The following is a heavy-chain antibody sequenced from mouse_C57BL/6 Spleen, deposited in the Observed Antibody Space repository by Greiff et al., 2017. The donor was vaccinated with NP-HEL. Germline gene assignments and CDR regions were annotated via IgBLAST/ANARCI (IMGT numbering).Heavy chain of an antibody. CDR2: IDPENGDT. J-gene: IGHJ3*01. D-gene: IGHD1-1*01. V-gene: IGHV14-4*01. Sequence: EVMLVESGAELVRPGASVKLSCTASGFNIKDDYMHWVKQRPEQGLEWIGWIDPENGDTEYASKFQGKATITADTSSNTAYLQLSSLTSEDTAVYYCTTGAPGSSRWFAYWGQGTLVTVSA. CDR3: TTGAPGSSRWFAY. CDR1: GFNIKDDY.